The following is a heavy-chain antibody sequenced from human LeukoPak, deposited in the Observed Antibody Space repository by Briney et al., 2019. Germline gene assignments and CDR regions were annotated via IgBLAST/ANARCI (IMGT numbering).Heavy chain of an antibody. CDR2: IIPILGIV. Sequence: GSSVKVSCKASGGTFSSYAISWVRQAPGQGLEWMGRIIPILGIVNYAQKFQGRVTITADKSTSTAYMELSSLRSEDTAVYYCARKNRVAGTFVWFDPWGQGTLVTVSS. V-gene: IGHV1-69*04. CDR3: ARKNRVAGTFVWFDP. J-gene: IGHJ5*02. D-gene: IGHD6-19*01. CDR1: GGTFSSYA.